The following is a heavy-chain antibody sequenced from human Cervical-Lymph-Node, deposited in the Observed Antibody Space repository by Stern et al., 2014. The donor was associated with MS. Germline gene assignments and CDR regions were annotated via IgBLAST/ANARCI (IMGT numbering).Heavy chain of an antibody. CDR1: GDTFSINS. J-gene: IGHJ4*02. CDR3: ARDQGGIAAY. V-gene: IGHV1-69*01. D-gene: IGHD6-13*01. CDR2: IVPMFGTP. Sequence: VQLEESGAEVKKPGSSVKVSCKASGDTFSINSISWVRQAPGQGLEWMGGIVPMFGTPNYAQKFQGRVTTTADESTSTAYMELSGLTSEDTAVYYCARDQGGIAAYWGQGTLVTVSS.